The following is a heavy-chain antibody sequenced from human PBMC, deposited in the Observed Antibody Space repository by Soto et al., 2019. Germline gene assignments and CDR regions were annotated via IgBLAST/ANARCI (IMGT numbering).Heavy chain of an antibody. CDR1: GYTFTGYY. CDR2: VNPNSGGT. V-gene: IGHV1-2*04. Sequence: ASVKVSCKASGYTFTGYYMHWVRQAPGQGLEWMGWVNPNSGGTNYAQKFQGWLTMTRDTSISTAYMELSRLRSDDTAVYFCARGEGSGWYTAFDIWGQGTMVTVSS. D-gene: IGHD6-19*01. J-gene: IGHJ3*02. CDR3: ARGEGSGWYTAFDI.